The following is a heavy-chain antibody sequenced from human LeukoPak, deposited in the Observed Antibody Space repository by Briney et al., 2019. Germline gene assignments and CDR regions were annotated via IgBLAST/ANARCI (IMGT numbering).Heavy chain of an antibody. V-gene: IGHV3-53*01. D-gene: IGHD3-22*01. J-gene: IGHJ5*02. CDR2: IYSGGST. Sequence: QPGGSLRLSCAASGFTVSSNHMSWVRQAPGKGLEWVSVIYSGGSTYYADSVKGRFTISRDNSKNTLYLQMNSLRAEDTAVYYCARGPYYYDSSGYYSNWFDPWGQGTLVTVSS. CDR3: ARGPYYYDSSGYYSNWFDP. CDR1: GFTVSSNH.